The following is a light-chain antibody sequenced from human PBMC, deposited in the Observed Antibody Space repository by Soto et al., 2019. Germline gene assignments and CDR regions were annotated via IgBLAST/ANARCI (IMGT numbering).Light chain of an antibody. J-gene: IGLJ1*01. CDR1: SSDVGSYNY. Sequence: VLNQPASVSGPPGQSITISCTGTSSDVGSYNYVSWYQQHPGKAPKLMIYDVSDRPSGISNRFSGSKSGNTASLTISGLQAEDEADYYCTSFSSSSPHVVVTGTKVTDL. CDR2: DVS. V-gene: IGLV2-14*01. CDR3: TSFSSSSPHV.